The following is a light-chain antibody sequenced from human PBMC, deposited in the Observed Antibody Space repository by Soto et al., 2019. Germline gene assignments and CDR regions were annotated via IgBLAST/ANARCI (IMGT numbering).Light chain of an antibody. CDR1: SSDVGGYNY. CDR2: DVS. Sequence: QSVLTQPASVSGSPGQSVTISCTGTSSDVGGYNYVPWYQHHPGTAPKLLLYDVSDRPSGVPDRFSGSKSGTSASLAITGLQAEDEADYYCQSYDSSLSGVFGTGTKVTVL. V-gene: IGLV2-14*03. J-gene: IGLJ1*01. CDR3: QSYDSSLSGV.